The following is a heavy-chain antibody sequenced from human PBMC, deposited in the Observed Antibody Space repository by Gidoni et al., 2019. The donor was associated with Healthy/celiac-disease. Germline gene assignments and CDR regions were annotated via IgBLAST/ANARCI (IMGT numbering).Heavy chain of an antibody. CDR1: GFTISNAG. J-gene: IGHJ4*02. Sequence: EVQLVESGGGLVKPGGSLRRSGAASGFTISNAGRNWVRQAPGKGLEWVGRIKIKTDGGTTDYAAPVKGRFTISRDDSKNTLYLQMNSLKTEDTAVYYCTTDHEYYYDSSGYPFDYWGQGTLVTVSS. D-gene: IGHD3-22*01. V-gene: IGHV3-15*07. CDR3: TTDHEYYYDSSGYPFDY. CDR2: IKIKTDGGTT.